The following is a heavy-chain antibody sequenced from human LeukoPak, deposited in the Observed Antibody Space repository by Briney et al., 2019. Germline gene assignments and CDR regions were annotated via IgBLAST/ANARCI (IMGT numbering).Heavy chain of an antibody. CDR2: ISYDGSNK. J-gene: IGHJ4*02. CDR3: AKDLERSYYYDSSGYSVDY. Sequence: GGSLRLSCTASGFTFGDYAMHWVRQAPGKGLEWVAVISYDGSNKYYADSVKGRFTISRDNSKNTLYLQMNSLRAEDTAVYYCAKDLERSYYYDSSGYSVDYWGQGTLVTVSS. CDR1: GFTFGDYA. D-gene: IGHD3-22*01. V-gene: IGHV3-30*04.